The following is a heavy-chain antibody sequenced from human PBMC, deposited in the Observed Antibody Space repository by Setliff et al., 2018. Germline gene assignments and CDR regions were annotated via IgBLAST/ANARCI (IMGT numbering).Heavy chain of an antibody. Sequence: PGGSLRLSCATSGFRFRDYGMTWVRQAPGKGLEWVGFITSEIYGGTTQYAASVKGRFTISRDDSKNSVYLQMNNLKNEDTAVYYCTRDSVRMIKGDDYYFMDVWGRGTTVTVSS. CDR3: TRDSVRMIKGDDYYFMDV. D-gene: IGHD3-22*01. CDR2: ITSEIYGGTT. J-gene: IGHJ6*03. CDR1: GFRFRDYG. V-gene: IGHV3-49*04.